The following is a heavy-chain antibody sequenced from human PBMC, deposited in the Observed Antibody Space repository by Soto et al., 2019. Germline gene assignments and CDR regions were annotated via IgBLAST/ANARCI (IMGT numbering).Heavy chain of an antibody. CDR2: INHSGST. J-gene: IGHJ4*02. CDR1: GGSFSGYY. V-gene: IGHV4-34*01. CDR3: ARGQGKGETASLDYFDY. D-gene: IGHD1-26*01. Sequence: NPSETLSLTCAVYGGSFSGYYWSWIRQPPGKGLEWIGEINHSGSTNYNPSLKSRVTISVDTSKNQFSLKLSSVTAADTAVYYCARGQGKGETASLDYFDYWGQGTLVTVSS.